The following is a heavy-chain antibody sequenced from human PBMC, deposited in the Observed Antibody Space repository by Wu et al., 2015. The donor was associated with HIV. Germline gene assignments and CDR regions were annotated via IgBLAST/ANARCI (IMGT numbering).Heavy chain of an antibody. V-gene: IGHV1-2*02. CDR1: GYTFTGYY. CDR3: ARGGDVGRGYSGYDPLSY. J-gene: IGHJ4*02. Sequence: QVQLVQSGAEVKKPGASVKVSCKASGYTFTGYYMHWVRQAPGQGLEWMGWINPNSGGTNYAQKFQGRVTMTRDTSISTAYMELSRLRSDDTAVYYCARGGDVGRGYSGYDPLSYWGQGTLVTVSS. D-gene: IGHD5-12*01. CDR2: INPNSGGT.